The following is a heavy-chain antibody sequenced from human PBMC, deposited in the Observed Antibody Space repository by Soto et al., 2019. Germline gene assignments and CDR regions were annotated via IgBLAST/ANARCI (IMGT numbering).Heavy chain of an antibody. CDR1: GFTFSSYC. V-gene: IGHV3-7*01. CDR3: ARDPSYYYYLDV. Sequence: EVQLGESWGGWVQPGVALRLSRAASGFTFSSYCMSVVRQAPGKGLEWVANIKQDGSEKYYVDSVKGRFTISRDHAKNSLYLQMNSLRAEDTAVYYCARDPSYYYYLDVWGKGTTVTVSS. CDR2: IKQDGSEK. J-gene: IGHJ6*03.